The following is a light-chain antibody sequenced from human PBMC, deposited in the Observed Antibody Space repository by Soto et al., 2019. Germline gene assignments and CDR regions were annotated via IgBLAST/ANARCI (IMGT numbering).Light chain of an antibody. CDR2: GAS. CDR3: QQYGSSPIT. J-gene: IGKJ5*01. Sequence: EIVLTQSPGTLSLSPGERATLSCRASQSVSSSSLAWYQQKPGQAPRLLVYGASSRATGVPDRFSGSGSGTDFTLSISRQEPEDFAVYYCQQYGSSPITFGQGTRLEMK. CDR1: QSVSSSS. V-gene: IGKV3-20*01.